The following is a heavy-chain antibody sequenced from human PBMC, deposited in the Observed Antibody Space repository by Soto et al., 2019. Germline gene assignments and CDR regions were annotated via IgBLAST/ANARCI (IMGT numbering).Heavy chain of an antibody. CDR1: GGSISPYY. J-gene: IGHJ4*02. CDR3: ARDTTPSL. Sequence: SETLSLTCTVSGGSISPYYWSWIRQPPGKGLEWVGYIYYAGTTSYNPSLKSRVTISLETSKNQFSLKLSSVTAADTAMYYCARDTTPSLWGQGTLVTVSS. D-gene: IGHD1-1*01. CDR2: IYYAGTT. V-gene: IGHV4-59*01.